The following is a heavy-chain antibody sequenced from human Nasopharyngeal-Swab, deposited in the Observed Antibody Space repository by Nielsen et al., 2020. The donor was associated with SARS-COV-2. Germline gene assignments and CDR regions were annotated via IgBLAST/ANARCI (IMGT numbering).Heavy chain of an antibody. J-gene: IGHJ4*02. CDR3: ARDPDYYDSSGLLDY. V-gene: IGHV3-9*01. CDR2: ISWNSGSI. CDR1: GSTFDDYA. Sequence: SLKISCAASGSTFDDYAMHWVRQAPGKGLEWVSGISWNSGSIGYADSVKGRFTISRDNAKNSLYLQMNSLRAEDTAVYYCARDPDYYDSSGLLDYWGQGTLVTVSS. D-gene: IGHD3-22*01.